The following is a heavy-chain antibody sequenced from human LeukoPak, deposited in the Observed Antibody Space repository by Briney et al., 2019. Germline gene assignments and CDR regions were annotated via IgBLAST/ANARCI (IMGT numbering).Heavy chain of an antibody. CDR1: GDSVSSKSAT. J-gene: IGHJ5*02. V-gene: IGHV6-1*01. Sequence: SQTLSLTCAISGDSVSSKSATWNWIRQSPSRGLEWLGRTYYVSKWFNDYAVSMKSRITITPDTSKNQFSLQLNSVTPEDTAVYYCAREGWFGEPPSHWFDPWGQGTLVTVSS. CDR3: AREGWFGEPPSHWFDP. D-gene: IGHD3-10*01. CDR2: TYYVSKWFN.